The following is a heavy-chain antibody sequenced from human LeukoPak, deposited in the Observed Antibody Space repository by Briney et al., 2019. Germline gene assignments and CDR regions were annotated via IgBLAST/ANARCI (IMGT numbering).Heavy chain of an antibody. CDR3: ARGEDGGNPFDY. CDR2: ISTSSSYM. CDR1: GFSFSSYS. J-gene: IGHJ4*02. D-gene: IGHD4-23*01. Sequence: GGSLRLSCAASGFSFSSYSMNWVRQAPGKGLEWVSSISTSSSYMYYADSVKGRFTISRDNAKNSLYLQMNSLRAEDTAVYYCARGEDGGNPFDYWGQGTLVTVPS. V-gene: IGHV3-21*01.